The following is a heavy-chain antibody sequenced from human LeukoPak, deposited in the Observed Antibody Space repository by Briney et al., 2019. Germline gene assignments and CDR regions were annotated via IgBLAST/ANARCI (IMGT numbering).Heavy chain of an antibody. J-gene: IGHJ4*02. V-gene: IGHV3-30-3*01. Sequence: PGGSLRLSCAASGFTFSSYAMHWVRQAPGKGLGWVAVISYDGSNKYYADSVKGRFTISRDNSKNTLYLQMNSLRAEDTAVYYCARSDYGDSHFDYWGQGTLVTVSS. CDR2: ISYDGSNK. D-gene: IGHD4-17*01. CDR1: GFTFSSYA. CDR3: ARSDYGDSHFDY.